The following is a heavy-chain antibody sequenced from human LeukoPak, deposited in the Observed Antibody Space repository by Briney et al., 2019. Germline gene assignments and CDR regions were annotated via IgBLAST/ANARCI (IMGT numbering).Heavy chain of an antibody. J-gene: IGHJ4*02. CDR3: TKEPKLEQNYLGS. CDR2: TSYDGTDT. Sequence: GGSLRLSCAASGFTFSSYGMHWVRQAPGKGLEWVALTSYDGTDTYYADSVKGRFTISRDNTKNTLSLQMNSLRPEDTAVYYCTKEPKLEQNYLGSWGQGTLVNGFS. V-gene: IGHV3-30*18. D-gene: IGHD1/OR15-1a*01. CDR1: GFTFSSYG.